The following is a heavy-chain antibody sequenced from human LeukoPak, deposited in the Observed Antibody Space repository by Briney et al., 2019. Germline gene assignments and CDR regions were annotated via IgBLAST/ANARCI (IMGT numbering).Heavy chain of an antibody. Sequence: GGSLRLSCAASGFTFSSYSMNWVRQAPGKGLEWVSYISSSSSTIYYADSVKGRFTISRDNAKNSLYLQMNSLRAEDTAVYYCARFSKDTPYWGQGTLVTVSS. CDR3: ARFSKDTPY. CDR1: GFTFSSYS. V-gene: IGHV3-48*01. D-gene: IGHD2-15*01. CDR2: ISSSSSTI. J-gene: IGHJ4*02.